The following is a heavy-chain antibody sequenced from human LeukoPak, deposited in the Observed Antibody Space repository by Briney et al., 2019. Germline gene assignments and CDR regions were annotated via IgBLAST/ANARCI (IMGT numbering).Heavy chain of an antibody. J-gene: IGHJ4*02. D-gene: IGHD6-13*01. V-gene: IGHV4-31*03. Sequence: SQTLSLTCTVSGGSISSGGYYWSCIRQHPGKGLEWIGYIYYSGSTYYNPSLKSRVTISVDTSKNQFSLKLSSVTAADTAVYYCAREGAYRSSSADYWGQGTLVTVSS. CDR2: IYYSGST. CDR1: GGSISSGGYY. CDR3: AREGAYRSSSADY.